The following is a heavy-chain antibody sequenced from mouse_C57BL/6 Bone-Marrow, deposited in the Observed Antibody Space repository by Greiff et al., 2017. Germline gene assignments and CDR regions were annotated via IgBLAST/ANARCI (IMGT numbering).Heavy chain of an antibody. Sequence: EVKLQESGPGLAKPSQTLSLTCSVTGYSITSDYWNWIRKFPGNKLEYMGYISYSGSTYYNPSLKSRISITRDTSKNQYYLQLNSVTTEDTATYYCASSGSLYDGRGDYAVDYWGQGTSVTVSS. D-gene: IGHD2-3*01. CDR2: ISYSGST. CDR3: ASSGSLYDGRGDYAVDY. CDR1: GYSITSDY. J-gene: IGHJ4*01. V-gene: IGHV3-8*01.